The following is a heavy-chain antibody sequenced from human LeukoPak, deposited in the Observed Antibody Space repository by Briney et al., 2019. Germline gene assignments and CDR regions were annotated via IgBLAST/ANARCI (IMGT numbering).Heavy chain of an antibody. J-gene: IGHJ4*02. CDR1: GFTFSSYW. CDR3: ARENPSYSSSWYFDY. D-gene: IGHD6-13*01. Sequence: GGSLRLSCAASGFTFSSYWMHWVRQAPGKGLVWVSRINSDGSSTSYADSVKGRFTISRDNAKNTLYLQMNSLRAEDTAVYYCARENPSYSSSWYFDYWGQGTLVTVSS. CDR2: INSDGSST. V-gene: IGHV3-74*01.